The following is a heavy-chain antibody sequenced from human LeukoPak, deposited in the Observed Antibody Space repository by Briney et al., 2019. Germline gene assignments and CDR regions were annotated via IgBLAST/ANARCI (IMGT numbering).Heavy chain of an antibody. J-gene: IGHJ4*02. D-gene: IGHD3-22*01. Sequence: PETLSLTCTVSGDSISNSNYYWGWIRQPPGKGLEWIGSIYYSGRTYYNPSLQSRVTISVDTSKNQFSLKLSSVTAADTAVYYCARRVIVAFLDYWGQGTLVTVSS. CDR1: GDSISNSNYY. CDR3: ARRVIVAFLDY. V-gene: IGHV4-39*01. CDR2: IYYSGRT.